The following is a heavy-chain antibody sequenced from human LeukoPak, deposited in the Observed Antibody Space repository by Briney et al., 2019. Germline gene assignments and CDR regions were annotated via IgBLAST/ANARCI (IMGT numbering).Heavy chain of an antibody. CDR2: ISSSSSYI. CDR3: ARDSHDYEENWFDP. Sequence: GGSLRLSCAASGFTFSSYSMNWVRQAPGKGLEWVSSISSSSSYIYYADSVKGRFTISRDNVKNSLYLQMNSLRAEDTAVYYCARDSHDYEENWFDPWGQGTLVTVSS. D-gene: IGHD4-17*01. V-gene: IGHV3-21*01. J-gene: IGHJ5*02. CDR1: GFTFSSYS.